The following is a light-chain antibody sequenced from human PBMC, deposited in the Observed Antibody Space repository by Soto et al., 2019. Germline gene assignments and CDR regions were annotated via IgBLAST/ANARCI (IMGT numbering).Light chain of an antibody. J-gene: IGKJ1*01. Sequence: EIVMTQSPATLSVSPGERATLSCRASQSVSSNLAWYQQKPGQAPRLLIYGASTRATGIPARFSGRGSGTEFTLTISSLQSEDFAVYYCQQYNNWPQWTFGQVTKVEIK. V-gene: IGKV3-15*01. CDR2: GAS. CDR1: QSVSSN. CDR3: QQYNNWPQWT.